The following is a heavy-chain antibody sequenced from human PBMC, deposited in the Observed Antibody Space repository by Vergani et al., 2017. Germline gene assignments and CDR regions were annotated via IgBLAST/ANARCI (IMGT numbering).Heavy chain of an antibody. CDR1: GGSISSSSSY. CDR3: ARGGIAINWFDP. CDR2: IYYSGST. Sequence: QLQLQESGPGLVKPSETLSLTCTVSGGSISSSSSYWGWIRQPPGKGLEWIGSIYYSGSTYYNPSLKSRVTISVDTSKNHVSLKLSSVTAADTAVYYCARGGIAINWFDPWGQGTLVTVSS. J-gene: IGHJ5*02. D-gene: IGHD6-13*01. V-gene: IGHV4-39*02.